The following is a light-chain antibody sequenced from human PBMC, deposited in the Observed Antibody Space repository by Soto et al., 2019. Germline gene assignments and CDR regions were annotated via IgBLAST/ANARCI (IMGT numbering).Light chain of an antibody. CDR2: ENN. Sequence: QPVLTQPPSVSAAPGQKVTISCSGSNSNVAQNYVSWYQQVAGTAPKLLISENNKRPSGIPDRFSGSKSGTSATLDITGLHTEDEADYYCGAWDSSLSAGVFGGGTKLTVL. CDR1: NSNVAQNY. J-gene: IGLJ3*02. CDR3: GAWDSSLSAGV. V-gene: IGLV1-51*02.